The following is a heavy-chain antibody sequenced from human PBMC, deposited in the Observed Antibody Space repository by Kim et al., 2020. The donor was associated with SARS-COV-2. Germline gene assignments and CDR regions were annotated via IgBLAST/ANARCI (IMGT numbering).Heavy chain of an antibody. CDR1: GFTVSSNY. Sequence: GGSLRLSCAASGFTVSSNYMSWVRQAPGKGLEWVSVIYSGGSTYYADSVKGRFTISRDNSKNTLYLQINSLRAEDTAVYYCARDGGGSSWYYVGWFDPWGQGTLVTVSS. D-gene: IGHD6-13*01. J-gene: IGHJ5*02. V-gene: IGHV3-53*01. CDR2: IYSGGST. CDR3: ARDGGGSSWYYVGWFDP.